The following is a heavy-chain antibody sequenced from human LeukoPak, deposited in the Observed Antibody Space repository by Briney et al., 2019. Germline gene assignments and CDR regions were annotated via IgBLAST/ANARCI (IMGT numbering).Heavy chain of an antibody. CDR1: GFTVSNNY. Sequence: QPGGSLRLSCAASGFTVSNNYMSWVRQAPGKGLEWVSVIYSGGNTYYADSVKGRFTISRDNSKNTLCLEMNSLRAEDTAVYYCAACRDGYNYLNYWGQGTLVTVSS. CDR2: IYSGGNT. J-gene: IGHJ4*02. V-gene: IGHV3-53*01. D-gene: IGHD5-24*01. CDR3: AACRDGYNYLNY.